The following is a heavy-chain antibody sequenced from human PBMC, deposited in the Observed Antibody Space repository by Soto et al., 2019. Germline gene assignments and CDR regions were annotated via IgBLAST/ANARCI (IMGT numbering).Heavy chain of an antibody. CDR3: ARHAIAAAVDY. CDR2: IYYSGST. Sequence: QLQLQESGPGLVKPSETLSLTCTVSGGSISSSSYYWGWIRQPPGKGLEWIGSIYYSGSTYYNPSLKSRVTISVDTSKNQFSLKLSSVTAADTAVYYCARHAIAAAVDYWGQGTLVTVSS. CDR1: GGSISSSSYY. V-gene: IGHV4-39*01. J-gene: IGHJ4*02. D-gene: IGHD6-13*01.